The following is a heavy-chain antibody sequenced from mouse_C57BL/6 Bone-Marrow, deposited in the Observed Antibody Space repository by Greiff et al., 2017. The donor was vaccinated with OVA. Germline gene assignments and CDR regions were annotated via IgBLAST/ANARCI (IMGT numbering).Heavy chain of an antibody. CDR3: ARAYYDYDAFAY. D-gene: IGHD2-4*01. J-gene: IGHJ3*01. V-gene: IGHV1-55*01. CDR2: IYPGSGST. CDR1: GYTFTSYW. Sequence: QVQLKQPGAELVKPGASVKMSCKASGYTFTSYWITWVKQRPGQGLEWIGDIYPGSGSTNYNEKFKSKATLTVDTSSSTAYMQLSSLTSEDSAVYYCARAYYDYDAFAYWGQGTLVTVSA.